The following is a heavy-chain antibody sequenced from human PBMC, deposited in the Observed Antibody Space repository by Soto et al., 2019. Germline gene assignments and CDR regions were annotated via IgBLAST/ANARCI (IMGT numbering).Heavy chain of an antibody. CDR3: ARDFVVPAAISLDGYYYYGIDF. CDR2: IYSGGST. D-gene: IGHD2-2*01. J-gene: IGHJ6*01. CDR1: GFTVSSNY. Sequence: PGGSLRLSCAASGFTVSSNYMSWVRQAPGKGLEWVSVIYSGGSTYYADSVKGRFTISRDNSKNTLYLQMNSLRAEDTAVYYCARDFVVPAAISLDGYYYYGIDFWGQGTTVTVSS. V-gene: IGHV3-66*01.